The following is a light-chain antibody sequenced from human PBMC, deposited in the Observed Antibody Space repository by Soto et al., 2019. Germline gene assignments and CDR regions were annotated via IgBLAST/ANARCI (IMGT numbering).Light chain of an antibody. CDR2: GAS. CDR1: QSVSSSY. Sequence: EIVLTQSPGTLSLSPGERATLSCRASQSVSSSYLAWYQQKPGQAPRLLIYGASSRATGIPDRFSGSGSGTDFTLTISRLEPKDFAVYSCQQYGSSPPVTFGKGTKVDIK. CDR3: QQYGSSPPVT. J-gene: IGKJ1*01. V-gene: IGKV3-20*01.